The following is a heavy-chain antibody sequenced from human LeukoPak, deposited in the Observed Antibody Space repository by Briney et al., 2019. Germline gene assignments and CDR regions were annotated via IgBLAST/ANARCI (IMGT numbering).Heavy chain of an antibody. J-gene: IGHJ5*02. D-gene: IGHD2-21*01. CDR3: ARDGGDWFDP. CDR1: GGSISSYY. CDR2: IYYSGST. Sequence: PSETLSLTCTVSGGSISSYYWNWIRQPPGKGLEWIGNIYYSGSTNYNPSLKRRVTISVDTSKNQFSLKLSSVTAADTAVYYCARDGGDWFDPWGQGTQVTVSS. V-gene: IGHV4-59*01.